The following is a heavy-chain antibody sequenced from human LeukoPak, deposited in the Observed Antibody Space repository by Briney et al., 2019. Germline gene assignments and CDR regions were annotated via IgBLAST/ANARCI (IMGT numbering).Heavy chain of an antibody. Sequence: SETLSLTCTVSGGSISSYYWSWIRQPPGKGLEWIGYIYYSGSTNYNPSLKSRVTISVDTSKNQFSLKLSSVTAADTAVYYCARPQGYYYGSGSRWFDPWGQGTLVTVSS. D-gene: IGHD3-10*01. V-gene: IGHV4-59*12. J-gene: IGHJ5*02. CDR1: GGSISSYY. CDR3: ARPQGYYYGSGSRWFDP. CDR2: IYYSGST.